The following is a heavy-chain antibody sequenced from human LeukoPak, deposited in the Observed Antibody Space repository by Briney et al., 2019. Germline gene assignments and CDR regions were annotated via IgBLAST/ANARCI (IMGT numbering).Heavy chain of an antibody. J-gene: IGHJ4*02. CDR2: ISSNGGST. CDR3: ATVTTSGY. D-gene: IGHD4-17*01. V-gene: IGHV3-64*01. CDR1: GFTFSSYA. Sequence: GGFLRLSCAASGFTFSSYAMHWVRQAPGKGLEYVSAISSNGGSTYYANSVKGRFTISRDNSKNTLYLQMGSLRAEDMAVYYCATVTTSGYWGQGTLVTVSS.